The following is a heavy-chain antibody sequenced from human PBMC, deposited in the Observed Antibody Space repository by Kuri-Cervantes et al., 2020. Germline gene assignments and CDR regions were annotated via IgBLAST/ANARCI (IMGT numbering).Heavy chain of an antibody. D-gene: IGHD1-26*01. J-gene: IGHJ4*02. Sequence: ASVKVSCKASGYTFTGYYMHWVRQAPGQGLEWMGWINPNSGGTNYAQKFQGRVTMTRDTSISKAYMELRRLRSDDTAVYYCARAPPVGATRVDYWGQGTPVTVSS. V-gene: IGHV1-2*02. CDR1: GYTFTGYY. CDR2: INPNSGGT. CDR3: ARAPPVGATRVDY.